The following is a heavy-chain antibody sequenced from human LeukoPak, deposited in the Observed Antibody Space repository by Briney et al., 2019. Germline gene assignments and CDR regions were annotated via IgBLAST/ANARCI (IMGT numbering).Heavy chain of an antibody. CDR2: ISYDGSNK. Sequence: GGSLRLSCAASGFTFSSYAMPWVRQAPGKGLEWVAVISYDGSNKYYADSVKGRFTISRDNAKNTLYLQMNSLRAEDTAVYYCARDVAPLDWLDVWGQGTTVTVSS. V-gene: IGHV3-30*07. J-gene: IGHJ6*02. CDR3: ARDVAPLDWLDV. D-gene: IGHD3-9*01. CDR1: GFTFSSYA.